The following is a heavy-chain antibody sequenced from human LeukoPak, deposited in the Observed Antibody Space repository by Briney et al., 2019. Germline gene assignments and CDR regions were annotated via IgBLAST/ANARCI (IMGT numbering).Heavy chain of an antibody. V-gene: IGHV4-59*01. J-gene: IGHJ6*03. CDR2: IYYSGST. Sequence: PSETLSLTCAVYGGSFSGYYWSWIRQPPGKGLEWIGYIYYSGSTNYNPSLKSRVTISVDTSKNQFSLKLSSVTAADTAVYYCARVGYCSSTSCQEHYYYYYMDVWGKGTTVTISS. CDR3: ARVGYCSSTSCQEHYYYYYMDV. CDR1: GGSFSGYY. D-gene: IGHD2-2*01.